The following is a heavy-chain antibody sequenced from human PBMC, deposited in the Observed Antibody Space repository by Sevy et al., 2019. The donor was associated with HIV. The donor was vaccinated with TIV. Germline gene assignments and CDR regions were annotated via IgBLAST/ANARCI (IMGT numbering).Heavy chain of an antibody. D-gene: IGHD3-10*01. CDR2: FYPGDSET. V-gene: IGHV5-51*01. Sequence: GESLKISCKGSGYSFISYWIAWVRQMPGKGLEWMGIFYPGDSETRYSPSFQGQVTISVDKSITTAYLQWSSLKASDIAVYYCARVSRWYYYGSGSLIGVGGMDVWGQGTTVTVSS. CDR1: GYSFISYW. J-gene: IGHJ6*02. CDR3: ARVSRWYYYGSGSLIGVGGMDV.